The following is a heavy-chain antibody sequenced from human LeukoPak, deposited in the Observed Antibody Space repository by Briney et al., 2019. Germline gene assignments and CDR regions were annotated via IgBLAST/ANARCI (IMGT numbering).Heavy chain of an antibody. Sequence: SETLSLTCTVSGGSISSYYWSWIRQPPGKGLEWIGYIYYSGSTNYNPSLKSRVTISVDTSKNQFSLQLNSVTPEDTAVYYCARGSYSSGYYPLDYWGQGTLVTVSS. CDR1: GGSISSYY. CDR3: ARGSYSSGYYPLDY. CDR2: IYYSGST. J-gene: IGHJ4*02. V-gene: IGHV4-59*12. D-gene: IGHD3-22*01.